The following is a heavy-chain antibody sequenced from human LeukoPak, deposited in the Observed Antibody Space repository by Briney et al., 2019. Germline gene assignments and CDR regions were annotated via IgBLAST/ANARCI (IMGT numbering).Heavy chain of an antibody. J-gene: IGHJ6*03. Sequence: GGSLRLSCAASGFTFDDYAMHWVRQAPGKGLEWVSYISSSGSTIHYADSVKGRFTISRDNAKNSLYLQMNSLRAEDDTAVYYCARGFGSSIPYSYYYYLDVWGKGTTVTVSS. CDR2: ISSSGSTI. CDR1: GFTFDDYA. D-gene: IGHD6-6*01. V-gene: IGHV3-48*03. CDR3: ARGFGSSIPYSYYYYLDV.